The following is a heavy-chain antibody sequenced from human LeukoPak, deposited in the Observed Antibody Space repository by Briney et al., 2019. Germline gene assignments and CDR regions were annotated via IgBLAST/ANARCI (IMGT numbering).Heavy chain of an antibody. V-gene: IGHV4-30-4*02. Sequence: SETLSLTCTVSGGSISSGDYYWSWIRQPPGKGLEWIGYIYYSGSTYYNPSLKSRVTISVDTSKNQFSLKLSSVTAADTAVYYCARAPRGTYYDLPLYFDYWGQGTLVTVSS. CDR1: GGSISSGDYY. CDR2: IYYSGST. CDR3: ARAPRGTYYDLPLYFDY. D-gene: IGHD3-3*01. J-gene: IGHJ4*02.